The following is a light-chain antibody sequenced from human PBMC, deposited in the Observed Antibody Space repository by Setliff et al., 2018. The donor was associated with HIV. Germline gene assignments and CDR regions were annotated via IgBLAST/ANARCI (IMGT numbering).Light chain of an antibody. J-gene: IGKJ3*01. Sequence: AIQMTQSPSSLSASVGDRVTITCRASQGITNDLGWYQQKPGKAPKLLIYAASTLQSGVPSRFSGSGSGTDFTLTISSLQPEDFATYFCLQDHSHPCTFGPGTKVDIK. CDR3: LQDHSHPCT. CDR2: AAS. CDR1: QGITND. V-gene: IGKV1-6*01.